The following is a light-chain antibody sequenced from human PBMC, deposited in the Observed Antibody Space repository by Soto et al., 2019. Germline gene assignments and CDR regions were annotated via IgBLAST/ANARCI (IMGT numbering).Light chain of an antibody. CDR3: LQDYGDSWT. V-gene: IGKV1-6*01. CDR1: QDIRND. J-gene: IGKJ1*01. Sequence: IQMTQSPSSLSASVGDRVTITCRPSQDIRNDLGWFQLRPGKAPKRLIYAASNLYTGVPARFSGSRSGTEFTLTISSLQPEDFASYYCLQDYGDSWTFGQGTKVEIE. CDR2: AAS.